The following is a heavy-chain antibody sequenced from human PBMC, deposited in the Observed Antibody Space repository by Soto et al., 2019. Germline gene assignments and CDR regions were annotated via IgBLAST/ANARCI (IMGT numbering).Heavy chain of an antibody. Sequence: ASVKVSCKASGYTFTSYGISWVRQAPGQGLEWMGWISAYNGNTNYAQKLQGRVTMTTDTSTSTAYMELRSLRSDDTAVYYCARGYDILTGYTYFDYWGRGTLVTVSS. V-gene: IGHV1-18*01. D-gene: IGHD3-9*01. CDR1: GYTFTSYG. CDR3: ARGYDILTGYTYFDY. CDR2: ISAYNGNT. J-gene: IGHJ4*02.